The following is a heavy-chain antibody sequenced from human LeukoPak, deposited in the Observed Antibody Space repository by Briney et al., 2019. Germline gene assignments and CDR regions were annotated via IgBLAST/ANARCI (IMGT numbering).Heavy chain of an antibody. CDR3: AKVSKSGAH. V-gene: IGHV3-53*01. Sequence: GGSLRLSCAASGFTVNNNYVSWVRQAPGKGLEWVSLIYSGGRTHYADSVKGRFTISRDNSKNTLYLQMNSLRAEDTAVYYCAKVSKSGAHWGQGTLVTVSS. CDR2: IYSGGRT. J-gene: IGHJ1*01. CDR1: GFTVNNNY. D-gene: IGHD1-26*01.